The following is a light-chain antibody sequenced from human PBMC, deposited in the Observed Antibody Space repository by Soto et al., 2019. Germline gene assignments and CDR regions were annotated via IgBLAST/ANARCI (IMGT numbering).Light chain of an antibody. Sequence: QSVLAQHASVSGSPGQSITISCTGSSSDVGAYNAVSWYQQRPGKAPQVIIYKGTKRPSGVSNRFSGSVSGNAASLTVSGLQAEDEAEYFCCSSAPESTYVFGTGTKVTVL. J-gene: IGLJ1*01. CDR3: CSSAPESTYV. CDR2: KGT. V-gene: IGLV2-23*01. CDR1: SSDVGAYNA.